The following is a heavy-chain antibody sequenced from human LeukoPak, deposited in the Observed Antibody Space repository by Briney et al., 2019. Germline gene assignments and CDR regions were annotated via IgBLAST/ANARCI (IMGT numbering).Heavy chain of an antibody. CDR1: GFTFSRYY. J-gene: IGHJ1*01. Sequence: GGSLRLSCVVSGFTFSRYYMGWVRQAPGRGLEWVAMTASDGGGRNYVDSVKGRFTISRDNSKNSLYLQMSSLAAEDTAVYYFVFLIREPQPWGQGPRVTFSS. CDR3: VFLIREPQP. CDR2: TASDGGGR. D-gene: IGHD1-26*01. V-gene: IGHV3-7*01.